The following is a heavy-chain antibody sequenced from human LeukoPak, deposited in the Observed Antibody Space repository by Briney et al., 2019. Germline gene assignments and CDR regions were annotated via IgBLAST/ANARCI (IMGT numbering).Heavy chain of an antibody. CDR2: MSYDGSNK. Sequence: GRSLRLSCAASGFSFTTYSMHWVRQAPGKGLEWVAVMSYDGSNKYYADSVKGRFTTSRDNSKNTLYLQMNSLRAEDTAVYYCAKDRPNPNDYWGQGTLVTVSS. J-gene: IGHJ4*02. CDR3: AKDRPNPNDY. V-gene: IGHV3-30*04. CDR1: GFSFTTYS.